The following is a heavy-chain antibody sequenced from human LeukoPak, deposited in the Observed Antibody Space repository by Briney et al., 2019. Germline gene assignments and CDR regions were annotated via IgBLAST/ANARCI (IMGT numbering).Heavy chain of an antibody. J-gene: IGHJ3*01. CDR2: IYTSGST. Sequence: PSETLSLTCTVSGGSISSYYWSWIRQPAGKGLEWIGRIYTSGSTNYNPSLKSRVTMSVDTSKNQFSLKLSSVTAADTAVYYCARDATGGQWLDPIEPWGQGTMVTVSS. D-gene: IGHD6-19*01. V-gene: IGHV4-4*07. CDR1: GGSISSYY. CDR3: ARDATGGQWLDPIEP.